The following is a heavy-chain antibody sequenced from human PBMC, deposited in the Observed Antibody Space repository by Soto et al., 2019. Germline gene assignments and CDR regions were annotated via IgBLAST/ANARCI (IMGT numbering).Heavy chain of an antibody. Sequence: QVQLVQSGAEVKKPGPSVKVSCKASGNTFSNGAITWVRQAPGQGLEWKGWVSAYNGNTNYAQKFKGRVTMTTDTSTSTAYMEIRSLRYHDTAVYFCARASRYYRNYMKYWGQGTQVTVSS. D-gene: IGHD1-7*01. J-gene: IGHJ4*02. CDR1: GNTFSNGA. CDR2: VSAYNGNT. V-gene: IGHV1-18*01. CDR3: ARASRYYRNYMKY.